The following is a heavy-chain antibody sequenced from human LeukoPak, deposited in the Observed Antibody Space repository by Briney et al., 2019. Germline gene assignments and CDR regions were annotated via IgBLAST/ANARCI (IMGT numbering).Heavy chain of an antibody. Sequence: SEILSLTCNVSGGSVSSGDDYWTWIRQSPEKGLEWVGYIYHTGSTYYNPSLKSRITLSIDKSKNQFSLKVASVTAADTAVYYCARRPGYSYGYDYWGQGTLVTVSS. V-gene: IGHV4-30-4*01. J-gene: IGHJ4*02. CDR3: ARRPGYSYGYDY. CDR2: IYHTGST. CDR1: GGSVSSGDDY. D-gene: IGHD5-18*01.